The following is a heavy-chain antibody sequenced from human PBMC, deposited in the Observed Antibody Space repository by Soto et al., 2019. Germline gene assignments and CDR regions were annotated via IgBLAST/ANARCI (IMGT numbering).Heavy chain of an antibody. D-gene: IGHD3-9*01. CDR1: GYTFTSYG. V-gene: IGHV1-18*01. Sequence: ASVKVSCKASGYTFTSYGISWVRQAPGQGLEWMGWISAYNGNTNYAQKLQGRVTMTTDTSTSTAYMELRSLRSDDTAVYYCARGMSTIFTEQHGMDVWGQGTTVTVSS. J-gene: IGHJ6*02. CDR3: ARGMSTIFTEQHGMDV. CDR2: ISAYNGNT.